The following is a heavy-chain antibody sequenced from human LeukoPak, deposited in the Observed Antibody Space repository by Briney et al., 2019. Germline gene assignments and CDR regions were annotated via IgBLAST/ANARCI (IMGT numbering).Heavy chain of an antibody. J-gene: IGHJ6*02. V-gene: IGHV3-30*18. Sequence: GGSLRLSCAASGFTFSSYGMHWVRQAPGKGLEWVAVISYDGSNKYYADSVKGRFTISRDNSKNTLYLQMNSLRAEDTAVYYCAKEMGEIWFGELSGGMDVWGQGTTVTVSS. CDR2: ISYDGSNK. CDR1: GFTFSSYG. CDR3: AKEMGEIWFGELSGGMDV. D-gene: IGHD3-10*01.